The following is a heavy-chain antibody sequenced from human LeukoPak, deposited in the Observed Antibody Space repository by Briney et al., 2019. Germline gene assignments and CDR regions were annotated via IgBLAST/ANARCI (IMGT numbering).Heavy chain of an antibody. Sequence: ASVKVSCKASGYTFTSYDINWVRQATGQGLEWMGWMNPNSGNTGYAQKFQGRVTITRNTSISTAYMELSSLRSEDTAVYYCARDYYDSSGYYQRHHDALDIWGQGTMVTVSS. CDR2: MNPNSGNT. D-gene: IGHD3-22*01. CDR1: GYTFTSYD. V-gene: IGHV1-8*03. CDR3: ARDYYDSSGYYQRHHDALDI. J-gene: IGHJ3*02.